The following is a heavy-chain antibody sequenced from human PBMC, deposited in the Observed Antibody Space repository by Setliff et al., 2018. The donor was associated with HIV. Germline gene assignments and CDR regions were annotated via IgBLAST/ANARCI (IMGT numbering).Heavy chain of an antibody. CDR2: IFHSAAT. D-gene: IGHD2-2*01. CDR1: GYSISSGYY. V-gene: IGHV4-38-2*01. Sequence: PSETLSLTCAVSGYSISSGYYWGWIRQPPGKGLEWIGSIFHSAATNYNPSLKSRVTISIDTSKNQFSLKLTSVTAADTAVYYCARHHLVDPFDYWGHGTLVTVSS. CDR3: ARHHLVDPFDY. J-gene: IGHJ4*01.